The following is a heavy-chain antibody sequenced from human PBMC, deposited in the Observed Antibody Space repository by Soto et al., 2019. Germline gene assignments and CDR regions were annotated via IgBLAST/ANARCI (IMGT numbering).Heavy chain of an antibody. CDR3: ARDRYYYDSSGYNDQYYYYGMDV. D-gene: IGHD3-22*01. V-gene: IGHV4-61*01. J-gene: IGHJ6*02. Sequence: PSETLSLTCTVSGGSVSSGSYYWSWIRQPPGKGLEWIGYIYYSGSTNYNPSLKSRVTISVDTSKNQFSLKLSSVTAADTAVYYCARDRYYYDSSGYNDQYYYYGMDVWGQGTTVTVSS. CDR2: IYYSGST. CDR1: GGSVSSGSYY.